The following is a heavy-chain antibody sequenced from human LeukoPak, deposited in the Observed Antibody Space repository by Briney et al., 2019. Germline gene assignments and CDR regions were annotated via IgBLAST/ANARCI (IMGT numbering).Heavy chain of an antibody. CDR3: ARVRVVLMVYALYDAFDI. D-gene: IGHD2-8*01. CDR1: GGTFSSYA. Sequence: ASVKVSCKASGGTFSSYAISWVRQAPGQGLEWMGGIIPIFGTANYAQKFQGRVTITADESTSTAYMELSSLRSEDTAVYYCARVRVVLMVYALYDAFDIWGQGTMVTVSS. CDR2: IIPIFGTA. V-gene: IGHV1-69*01. J-gene: IGHJ3*02.